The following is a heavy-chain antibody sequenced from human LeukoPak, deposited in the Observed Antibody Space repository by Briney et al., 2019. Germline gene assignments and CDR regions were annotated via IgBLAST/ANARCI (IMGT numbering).Heavy chain of an antibody. V-gene: IGHV3-11*01. CDR2: ISNSGSTI. CDR1: GFTFSDYY. Sequence: GGSLRLSCAASGFTFSDYYMSWIRQAPGKGLEWVSYISNSGSTIYYADSVKGRFTISRDNAKSILYLDVNRLRVEDTAVYFCAKMSWVATLMGAMDVWGPGTTVIVSS. D-gene: IGHD2-8*01. J-gene: IGHJ6*02. CDR3: AKMSWVATLMGAMDV.